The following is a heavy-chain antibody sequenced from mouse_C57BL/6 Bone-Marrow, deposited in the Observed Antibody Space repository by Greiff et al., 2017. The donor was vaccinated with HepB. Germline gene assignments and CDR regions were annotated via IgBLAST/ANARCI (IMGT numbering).Heavy chain of an antibody. J-gene: IGHJ4*01. CDR1: GYSFTSYY. CDR2: IYPGSGNT. CDR3: AIGYDGSGAMDY. V-gene: IGHV1-66*01. D-gene: IGHD2-3*01. Sequence: VQLQQSGPELVKPGASVKISCKASGYSFTSYYIHWVKQRPGQGLEWIGWIYPGSGNTKYNEKFKGKATLTADTSSSTAYMQLSSLTSDDSAVYYCAIGYDGSGAMDYWGQGTSVTVSS.